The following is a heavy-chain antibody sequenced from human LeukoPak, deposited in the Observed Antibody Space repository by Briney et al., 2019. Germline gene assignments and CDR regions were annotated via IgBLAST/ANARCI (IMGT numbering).Heavy chain of an antibody. CDR1: GYTFTGYY. CDR3: ARATVLRYFDWFSGVRFDP. Sequence: GASVKVSCKASGYTFTGYYMHWVRQAPGQGLEWMGWMNPNSGNTGYAQKFQGRVTMTRNTSISTAYMELSSLRSEDTAVYYCARATVLRYFDWFSGVRFDPWGQGTLVTVSS. V-gene: IGHV1-8*02. D-gene: IGHD3-9*01. CDR2: MNPNSGNT. J-gene: IGHJ5*02.